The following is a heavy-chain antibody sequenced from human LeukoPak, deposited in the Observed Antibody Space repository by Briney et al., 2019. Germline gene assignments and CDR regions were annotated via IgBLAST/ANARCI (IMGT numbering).Heavy chain of an antibody. D-gene: IGHD3-9*01. Sequence: PSETLSLTCTVSGGSISSYYWSWIRQPPGKGLEWIGYIYYSGSTNYNPSLKSRVTISVDMSKNQFSLKLSSVTAADTAVYYCARGVYYDILTGYYYFDYWGQGTLVTVSS. CDR1: GGSISSYY. V-gene: IGHV4-59*01. CDR3: ARGVYYDILTGYYYFDY. CDR2: IYYSGST. J-gene: IGHJ4*02.